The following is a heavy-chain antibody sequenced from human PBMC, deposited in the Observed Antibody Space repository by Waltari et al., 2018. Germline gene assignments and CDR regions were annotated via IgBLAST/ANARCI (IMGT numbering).Heavy chain of an antibody. J-gene: IGHJ3*02. CDR3: ARVGSSWYADTHAFDI. V-gene: IGHV3-7*01. D-gene: IGHD6-13*01. Sequence: EVQLVESGGGLVQPGGSLRLSCAASGFTFSSYWMSWVRQAPGKGLEWVANIKQDGSEKYYVDSVKGRFTISRDNAKNSLYLQMNSLRAEDTAVYYCARVGSSWYADTHAFDIWDQGTMVTVSS. CDR2: IKQDGSEK. CDR1: GFTFSSYW.